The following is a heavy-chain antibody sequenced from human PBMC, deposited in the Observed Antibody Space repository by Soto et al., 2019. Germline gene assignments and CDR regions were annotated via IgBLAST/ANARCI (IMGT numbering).Heavy chain of an antibody. J-gene: IGHJ6*02. CDR1: GGSISSSSYY. CDR2: IYYSGST. CDR3: ERTLWFGELIGYYDYVMDV. D-gene: IGHD3-10*01. Sequence: PSETLSLTCTVSGGSISSSSYYWGWIRQPPGKGLEWIGSIYYSGSTYYNPSPKSRVTISVDTSKNQCSLKLSAVTAADTAVYYCERTLWFGELIGYYDYVMDVWGQGTTVTVSS. V-gene: IGHV4-39*01.